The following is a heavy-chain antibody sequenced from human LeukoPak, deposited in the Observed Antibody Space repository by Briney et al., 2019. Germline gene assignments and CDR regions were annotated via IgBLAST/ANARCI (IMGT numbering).Heavy chain of an antibody. Sequence: GASVNVSCKVSGYTLTELSMHWVRQAPGKGLEWMGGFDPEDGETIYAQKFQGRVTMTEDTSTDTAYMELSSLRSEDTAVYYCATGLGQLWFTLDYWGQGTLVTVSS. CDR3: ATGLGQLWFTLDY. CDR1: GYTLTELS. J-gene: IGHJ4*02. CDR2: FDPEDGET. V-gene: IGHV1-24*01. D-gene: IGHD5-18*01.